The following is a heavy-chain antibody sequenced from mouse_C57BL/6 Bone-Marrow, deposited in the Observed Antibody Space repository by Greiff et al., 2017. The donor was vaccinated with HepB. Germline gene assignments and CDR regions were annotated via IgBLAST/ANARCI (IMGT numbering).Heavy chain of an antibody. CDR2: IRLKSDNYAT. J-gene: IGHJ2*01. Sequence: DVKLQESGGGLVQPGGSMKLSCVASGFTFSNYWMNWVRQSPEKGLEWVAQIRLKSDNYATHYAESVKGRFTISRDDSKSSVYLQMNNLRAEDTGSYYCTKDSSGYGYYFDYWGQGTTLTVSS. CDR1: GFTFSNYW. CDR3: TKDSSGYGYYFDY. V-gene: IGHV6-3*01. D-gene: IGHD3-2*02.